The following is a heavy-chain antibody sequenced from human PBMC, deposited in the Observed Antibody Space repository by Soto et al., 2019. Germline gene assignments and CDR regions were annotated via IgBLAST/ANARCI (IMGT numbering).Heavy chain of an antibody. CDR2: INSDGSTT. J-gene: IGHJ5*02. Sequence: EVQLVESGGGLVQPGGSLRLSCAASGFTFSIYWMHWVRQAPGKGLVWVSRINSDGSTTNYADSAQGRFTISRDNAKNTLYLQMNNLRAEDTAVYYCARDAAGEVNWFDPWGQGTLVTVSS. V-gene: IGHV3-74*01. D-gene: IGHD6-13*01. CDR1: GFTFSIYW. CDR3: ARDAAGEVNWFDP.